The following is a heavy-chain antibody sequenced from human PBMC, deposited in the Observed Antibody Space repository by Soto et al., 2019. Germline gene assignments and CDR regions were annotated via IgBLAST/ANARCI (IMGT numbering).Heavy chain of an antibody. CDR1: GGTFDNYA. Sequence: QVQLVQSGAEVKKPGSSVKVSCKTSGGTFDNYAINWVRQAPGQGLEWMGGIIPIFGALNYAQKFQGRVTITADKSTSTAYMELGSLTSEDTAVHYCARRAVAPAPIGYFHYHLDVWGQGTTVTVSS. CDR2: IIPIFGAL. J-gene: IGHJ6*02. V-gene: IGHV1-69*06. D-gene: IGHD2-2*02. CDR3: ARRAVAPAPIGYFHYHLDV.